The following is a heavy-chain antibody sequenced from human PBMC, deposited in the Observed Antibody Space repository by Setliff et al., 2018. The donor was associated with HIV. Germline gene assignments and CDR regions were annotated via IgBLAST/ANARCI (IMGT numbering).Heavy chain of an antibody. J-gene: IGHJ4*02. CDR3: VKDAYSSGKPGIS. Sequence: PGGSLRLSCAASGFTFGDYAMSWVRQAPGKGLEWVSAVSNTGRRTFYADSVKGRFTISKDNFENVVYLQMNSLRVDDTAVYYCVKDAYSSGKPGISWGQGTQVTVSS. D-gene: IGHD3-22*01. CDR2: VSNTGRRT. CDR1: GFTFGDYA. V-gene: IGHV3-23*05.